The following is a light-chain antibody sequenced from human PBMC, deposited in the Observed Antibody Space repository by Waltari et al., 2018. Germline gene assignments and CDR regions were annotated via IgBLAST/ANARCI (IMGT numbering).Light chain of an antibody. CDR2: ADA. V-gene: IGLV1-36*01. J-gene: IGLJ2*01. CDR3: AAWDDSLKGVL. Sequence: QSVLTQPPSVSEAPRQRVTIPCSGTRSNIVNNAANCYLQVPGKAPKILVFADALLPSGVSDRFSGSKSGTSASLAISGLRSEDEGVYFCAAWDDSLKGVLFGGGTKLTVL. CDR1: RSNIVNNA.